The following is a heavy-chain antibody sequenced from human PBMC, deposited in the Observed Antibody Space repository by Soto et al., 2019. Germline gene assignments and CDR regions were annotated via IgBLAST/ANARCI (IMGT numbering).Heavy chain of an antibody. CDR3: ARVRPGIAAAGTAIDY. Sequence: SETLSLTCAVYGGSFSGYYWSWIRQPPGKGLEWIGEINHSGSTNCNPSLKSRVTISVDTSKNQFSLKLSSVTAADTAVYYCARVRPGIAAAGTAIDYWGQGTLVTVSS. CDR1: GGSFSGYY. V-gene: IGHV4-34*01. CDR2: INHSGST. J-gene: IGHJ4*02. D-gene: IGHD6-13*01.